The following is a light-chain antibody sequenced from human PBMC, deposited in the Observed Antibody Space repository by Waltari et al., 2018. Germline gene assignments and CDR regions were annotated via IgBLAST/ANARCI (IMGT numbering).Light chain of an antibody. Sequence: EIVFTKSPGTLSLSLGERATVSCRASQSVSRALACYQQKPGQAPRLLIYGASTRATGIPDRFSGSGSGTDFSLTISRLEPDDFAVYFCQHYLRLPVTFGQGTTVEI. CDR3: QHYLRLPVT. CDR1: QSVSRA. J-gene: IGKJ1*01. CDR2: GAS. V-gene: IGKV3-20*01.